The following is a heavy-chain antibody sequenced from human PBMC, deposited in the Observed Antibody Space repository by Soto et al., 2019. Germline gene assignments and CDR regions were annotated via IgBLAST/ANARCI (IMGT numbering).Heavy chain of an antibody. Sequence: QVQLQQWGAGLLKPSETLSLTCAVYGGSFSGYYWSWIRQPPGKGLEWIGEINHSGSTNYNPSLKSRVTISVDTSKNQFSLKLSSVTAADTAVYYCAGWPSGGIAARDGFDYWGQGTLVTVSS. CDR1: GGSFSGYY. V-gene: IGHV4-34*01. D-gene: IGHD6-6*01. CDR3: AGWPSGGIAARDGFDY. J-gene: IGHJ4*02. CDR2: INHSGST.